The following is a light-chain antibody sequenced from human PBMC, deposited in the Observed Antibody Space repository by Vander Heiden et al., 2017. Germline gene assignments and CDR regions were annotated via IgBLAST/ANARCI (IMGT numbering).Light chain of an antibody. J-gene: IGLJ3*02. CDR3: SSHAGSSAV. CDR1: SRDVGAYNY. CDR2: DVT. V-gene: IGLV2-8*01. Sequence: QSALTQPPSASGSPGQSVTISCTGTSRDVGAYNYVSWYQQHPGKAPTLIIYDVTKRPSGVPDRFSGSKSGNTAFLTVSGLQAEDEADYYCSSHAGSSAVFGGGTTVTVL.